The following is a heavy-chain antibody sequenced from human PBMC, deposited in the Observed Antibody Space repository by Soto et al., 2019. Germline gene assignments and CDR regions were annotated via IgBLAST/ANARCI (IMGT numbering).Heavy chain of an antibody. CDR3: ARDGPHTSLEWLLVVYYYYGMDV. CDR1: GGSFSGYY. J-gene: IGHJ6*02. CDR2: INHSGST. V-gene: IGHV4-34*01. D-gene: IGHD3-3*01. Sequence: SETLSLTCAVSGGSFSGYYWSWIRQPPGKGLEWIGEINHSGSTNYNPSLKSRFTISRDNSKNTLYLQMNSLRAEDTAVYYCARDGPHTSLEWLLVVYYYYGMDVWGQGTTVTVSS.